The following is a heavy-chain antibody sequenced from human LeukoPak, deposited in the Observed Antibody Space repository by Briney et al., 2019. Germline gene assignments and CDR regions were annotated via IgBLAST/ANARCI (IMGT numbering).Heavy chain of an antibody. Sequence: GGSLRLSCAASGFTFSDYRMNWVRQAPGKGLEWVAVISYDGSNKYYADSVKGRFTISRDNSKNTLYLQMNSLRAEDTAVYYCARDLSSGQASGMDVWGQGTTVTVSS. V-gene: IGHV3-30-3*01. CDR2: ISYDGSNK. J-gene: IGHJ6*02. D-gene: IGHD6-19*01. CDR1: GFTFSDYR. CDR3: ARDLSSGQASGMDV.